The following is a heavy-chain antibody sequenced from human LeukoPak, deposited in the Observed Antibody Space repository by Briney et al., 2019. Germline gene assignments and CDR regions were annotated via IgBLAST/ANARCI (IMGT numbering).Heavy chain of an antibody. CDR3: ASRRGQWLVRNWFDP. CDR2: INHSGST. J-gene: IGHJ5*02. D-gene: IGHD6-19*01. Sequence: SETLSLTCAVYGGSFSGYYWSWLRQPPGKGLEWIGEINHSGSTNYNPSLKSRVTISVDTSKSQFSLKLSSVTAADTAVYYCASRRGQWLVRNWFDPWGQGTLVTVSS. V-gene: IGHV4-34*01. CDR1: GGSFSGYY.